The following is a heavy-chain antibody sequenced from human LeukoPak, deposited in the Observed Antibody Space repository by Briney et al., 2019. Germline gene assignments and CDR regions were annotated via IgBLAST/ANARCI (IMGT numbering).Heavy chain of an antibody. Sequence: GGSLRLSCAPSGFPFSSYGMHWVRQAPGKGLEWVASISSDGANENYADSVKGRFTISRDNPKNTLYLQMNSLRGDDTGMYFCAKDSSTSNYYYGLDVWGQGTTVTVSS. D-gene: IGHD6-13*01. CDR2: ISSDGANE. J-gene: IGHJ6*02. CDR3: AKDSSTSNYYYGLDV. CDR1: GFPFSSYG. V-gene: IGHV3-30*02.